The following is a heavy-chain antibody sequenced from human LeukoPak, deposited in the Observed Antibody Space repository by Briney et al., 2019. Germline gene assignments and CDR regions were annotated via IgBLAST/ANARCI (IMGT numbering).Heavy chain of an antibody. V-gene: IGHV3-48*01. J-gene: IGHJ4*02. D-gene: IGHD5-18*01. CDR1: GFTFSSYS. CDR2: ISSSSSTI. CDR3: ARDEGKTAINFDY. Sequence: GGSLRLSCAASGFTFSSYSMNWVRQAPGKGLEWVSYISSSSSTIYYADSVKGRFTTSRDNAKNSLYLQMNSLRAEDTAVYYCARDEGKTAINFDYWGQGTLATVSS.